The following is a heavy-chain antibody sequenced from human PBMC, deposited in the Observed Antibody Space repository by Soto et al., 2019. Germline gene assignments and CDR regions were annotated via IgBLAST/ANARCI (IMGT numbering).Heavy chain of an antibody. J-gene: IGHJ4*02. V-gene: IGHV3-23*01. Sequence: EVQLLESGGGLVQPGGSLRLSCAASEFTFSNYAMSWVRQAPGKGLEWVSAISYGGGTTYYADSVKGRFTISRENSKNTLYLQMNSLRAEDTAVYYCAKNPGYYYDSTGYHFDYWGQGTLVTVSS. CDR3: AKNPGYYYDSTGYHFDY. CDR1: EFTFSNYA. CDR2: ISYGGGTT. D-gene: IGHD3-22*01.